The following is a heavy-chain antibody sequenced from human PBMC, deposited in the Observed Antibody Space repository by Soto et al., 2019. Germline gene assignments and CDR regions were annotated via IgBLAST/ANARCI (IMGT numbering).Heavy chain of an antibody. Sequence: GGSLRLSCAASGVTFSSYAMSWVRQAPGKGLEWVSAISGSGGSTYYADSVKGRFTISRDNSKNTLYLQMNSLRAEDTAVYYCAPWPFSTSHSGTWGQGTLVTVSS. CDR1: GVTFSSYA. V-gene: IGHV3-23*01. CDR2: ISGSGGST. J-gene: IGHJ4*02. D-gene: IGHD6-13*01. CDR3: APWPFSTSHSGT.